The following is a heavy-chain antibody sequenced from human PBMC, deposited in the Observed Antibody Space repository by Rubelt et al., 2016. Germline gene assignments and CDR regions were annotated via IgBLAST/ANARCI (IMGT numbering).Heavy chain of an antibody. CDR1: GFTFSSYA. Sequence: EVQLVESGGGVVRPGGSLRLSCAASGFTFSSYAMSWVRQAPGKGLEWVSGISGSGGSNYYADSVKGRFTLTRANSKNTLYLQMNSLRAEDTAVYYCAKDPTAGYSSGWYGDNWGQGTLVTVSS. CDR2: ISGSGGSN. CDR3: AKDPTAGYSSGWYGDN. J-gene: IGHJ4*02. D-gene: IGHD6-19*01. V-gene: IGHV3-23*04.